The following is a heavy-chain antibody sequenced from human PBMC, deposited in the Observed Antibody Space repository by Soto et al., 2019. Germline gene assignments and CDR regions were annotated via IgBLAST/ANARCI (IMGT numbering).Heavy chain of an antibody. V-gene: IGHV4-4*07. Sequence: SETLSLTCTVAGGSISSFYWSWVRQPAGKGLEWIGRIYSSGTTNYNPSLKSRVTMSVDTSTDQFSLKLTSVTAADTAVHFCARGPFCGGDCYFGVWGQGTQVTVSS. J-gene: IGHJ4*02. CDR1: GGSISSFY. D-gene: IGHD2-21*02. CDR3: ARGPFCGGDCYFGV. CDR2: IYSSGTT.